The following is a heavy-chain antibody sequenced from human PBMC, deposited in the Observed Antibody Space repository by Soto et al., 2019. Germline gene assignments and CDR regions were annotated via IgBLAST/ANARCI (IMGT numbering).Heavy chain of an antibody. D-gene: IGHD2-2*02. CDR2: ISAYNGNT. J-gene: IGHJ6*02. CDR1: GYTFTSYG. V-gene: IGHV1-18*04. Sequence: GASVKVSCKASGYTFTSYGISWVRQAPGQGLEWMGWISAYNGNTNYAQKLQGRVTMTTDTSTSTAYMELRSLRSDDTAVYYCARDDIVVVPAAITPVYYYYYGMDVWGQGTTVTVSS. CDR3: ARDDIVVVPAAITPVYYYYYGMDV.